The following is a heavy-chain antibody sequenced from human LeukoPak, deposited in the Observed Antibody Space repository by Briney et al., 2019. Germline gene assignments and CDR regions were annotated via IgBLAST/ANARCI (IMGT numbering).Heavy chain of an antibody. CDR2: VHLDGRT. Sequence: SETLSLTCTVSGGSISGYYWSWIRQPPGKGLEWIGEVHLDGRTNYNPSLKSRLIMSVDLPENHISLKLTSVTAADTAVYYCAREGGFYRPLDYSGQGTLLTVSS. J-gene: IGHJ4*02. CDR3: AREGGFYRPLDY. V-gene: IGHV4-59*12. D-gene: IGHD3-3*01. CDR1: GGSISGYY.